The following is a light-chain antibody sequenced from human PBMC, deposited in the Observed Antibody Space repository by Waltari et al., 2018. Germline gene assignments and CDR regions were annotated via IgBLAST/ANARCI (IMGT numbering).Light chain of an antibody. V-gene: IGKV1-39*01. CDR3: QQSYSSPLT. Sequence: DIQMTQSPSSLSASVGDRVTITCRASQSISSYLNWYQQKPGKAPKILIYAASTLQSGVPSRFSGSGSGIDFTLTISSLQPEDFATYYCQQSYSSPLTFGGGTKVEIK. J-gene: IGKJ4*01. CDR2: AAS. CDR1: QSISSY.